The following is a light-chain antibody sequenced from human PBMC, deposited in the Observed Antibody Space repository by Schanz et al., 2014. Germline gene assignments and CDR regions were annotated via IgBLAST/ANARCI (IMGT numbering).Light chain of an antibody. CDR2: DAS. Sequence: DIQMTQSPPTLSASVGDRVTITCRASQSIGNWLAWYQQKPGKAPKLLIYDASNLESGVPSRFGGSGSGTEFTLTISSLQPEDLATYYCQQYSSYWTFGQGTKVEIK. J-gene: IGKJ1*01. V-gene: IGKV1-5*01. CDR3: QQYSSYWT. CDR1: QSIGNW.